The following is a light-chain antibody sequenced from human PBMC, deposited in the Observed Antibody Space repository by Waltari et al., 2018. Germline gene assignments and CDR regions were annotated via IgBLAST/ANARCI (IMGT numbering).Light chain of an antibody. V-gene: IGKV1-39*01. J-gene: IGKJ2*01. CDR2: AAS. Sequence: DIQLTQSPSYLSASVGDRVTITCRASQNLTTYLNWYQQRPGTAPKFLIYAASNLETGVPSRFSGGGSGTDFTLTISGLQPDDFATYYCQQSKEVPFTFGQGTKVEIK. CDR3: QQSKEVPFT. CDR1: QNLTTY.